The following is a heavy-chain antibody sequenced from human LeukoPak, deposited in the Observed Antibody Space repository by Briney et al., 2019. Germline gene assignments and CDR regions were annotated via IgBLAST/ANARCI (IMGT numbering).Heavy chain of an antibody. V-gene: IGHV3-74*01. CDR3: ARGYSGSYRVDY. Sequence: GGSLRLSCAASGFTFSSYWMHWVRQAPGKGLVWVSRISSDGSSTTYADSVKGRFTISRDNAKSTLYLQMNSLRAEDTAVYYCARGYSGSYRVDYWGQGTLVTVSS. J-gene: IGHJ4*02. D-gene: IGHD1-26*01. CDR1: GFTFSSYW. CDR2: ISSDGSST.